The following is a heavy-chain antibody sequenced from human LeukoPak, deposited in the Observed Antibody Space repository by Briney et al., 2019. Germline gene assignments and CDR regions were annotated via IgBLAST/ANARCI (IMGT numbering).Heavy chain of an antibody. CDR2: ISYDGSNK. CDR3: ARDRAGATNPWFDP. D-gene: IGHD1-26*01. Sequence: GGSLRLSCAASGFTFSSYAMHWVRQAPGKGLEWVAIISYDGSNKYYADSVKDRFTISRDNSKNTLYLQMNSLRPEDTAMYYCARDRAGATNPWFDPWGQGTLVTVSS. V-gene: IGHV3-30-3*01. J-gene: IGHJ5*02. CDR1: GFTFSSYA.